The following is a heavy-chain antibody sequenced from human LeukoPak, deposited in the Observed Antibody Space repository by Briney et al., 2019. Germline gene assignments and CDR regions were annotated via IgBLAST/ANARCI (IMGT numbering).Heavy chain of an antibody. Sequence: SQTLSLTCTVSGGSISSGSYYWRWIRQPAGTGLEWIGRIYTSGSTNYNPSLKSRVTISVDTSKKQFSLKLSSVTAADTAVYYCARDLGGAFDIWGQGTMVTVSS. CDR2: IYTSGST. CDR3: ARDLGGAFDI. V-gene: IGHV4-61*02. J-gene: IGHJ3*02. D-gene: IGHD1-26*01. CDR1: GGSISSGSYY.